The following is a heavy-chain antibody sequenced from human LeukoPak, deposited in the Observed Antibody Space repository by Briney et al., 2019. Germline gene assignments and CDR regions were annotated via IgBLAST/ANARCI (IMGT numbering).Heavy chain of an antibody. CDR2: INNDGSTT. J-gene: IGHJ2*01. D-gene: IGHD4-17*01. CDR3: ARDTGWYFDL. CDR1: GXTFSTYW. Sequence: GGSLRLSRAASGXTFSTYWMHWVRQAPGKGLLWVSFINNDGSTTSYADSVRGRFTISRDNAKNTLYLQMISLRAEDTAVYYCARDTGWYFDLWGRGTLVTVSS. V-gene: IGHV3-74*01.